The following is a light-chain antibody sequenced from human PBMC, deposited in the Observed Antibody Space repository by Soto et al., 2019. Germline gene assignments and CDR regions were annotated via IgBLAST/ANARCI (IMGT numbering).Light chain of an antibody. Sequence: DILMTQSPATLSVSPGETATLSCRASQSVSSYLAWYQQQPGQAPRLLISGASTRATGFPVRFSGSGSGTEFTLTISSLQSEDFAIYYCQQYSSWPRTFGQGTRVEIK. V-gene: IGKV3-15*01. CDR1: QSVSSY. J-gene: IGKJ1*01. CDR3: QQYSSWPRT. CDR2: GAS.